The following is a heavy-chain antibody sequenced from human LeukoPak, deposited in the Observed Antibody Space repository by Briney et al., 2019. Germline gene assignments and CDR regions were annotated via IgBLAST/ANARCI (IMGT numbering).Heavy chain of an antibody. V-gene: IGHV4-38-2*02. J-gene: IGHJ6*03. CDR2: IYHSGST. Sequence: SETLSLTCTVSGYSISSGYYWGWIRQPPGNGLEWIGSIYHSGSTFYHPSLKSRLTLSVDTSKNQFSLKLSSVTAADTAVYYCATYSSSREDYMDVWGKGITVTVSS. CDR3: ATYSSSREDYMDV. D-gene: IGHD6-6*01. CDR1: GYSISSGYY.